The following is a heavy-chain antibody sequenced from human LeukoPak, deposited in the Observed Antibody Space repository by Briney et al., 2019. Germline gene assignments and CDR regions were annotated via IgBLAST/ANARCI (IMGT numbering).Heavy chain of an antibody. J-gene: IGHJ6*02. CDR1: GLIFSSYG. CDR3: ARGGGYSSGWYLFYYYGMDV. CDR2: IWYDGSNK. V-gene: IGHV3-33*01. Sequence: GGSLRLSCAASGLIFSSYGMHWVRQAPGKGLEWVAVIWYDGSNKYYADSVKGRFTISRDNSKNTLYLQMNSLRAEDTAVYYCARGGGYSSGWYLFYYYGMDVWGQGTTVTVSS. D-gene: IGHD6-19*01.